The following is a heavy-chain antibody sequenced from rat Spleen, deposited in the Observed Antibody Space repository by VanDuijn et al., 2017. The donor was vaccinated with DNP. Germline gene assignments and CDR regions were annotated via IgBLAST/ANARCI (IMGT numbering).Heavy chain of an antibody. CDR2: MRYNGDT. J-gene: IGHJ2*01. CDR3: AKNSGYYFDY. V-gene: IGHV2-8*01. CDR1: GFSLTGYS. D-gene: IGHD4-3*01. Sequence: QVQLTESGPGLVQPSETLSLTCAVSGFSLTGYSVFWVRQPSGKGLEWMGRMRYNGDTSYNSALKSRLSISRDTSKNQVFLKMNSLQADDTATYYCAKNSGYYFDYWGQGVMVTVSS.